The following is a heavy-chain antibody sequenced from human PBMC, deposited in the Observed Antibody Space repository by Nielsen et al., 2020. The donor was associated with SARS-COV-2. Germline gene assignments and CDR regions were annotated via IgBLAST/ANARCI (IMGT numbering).Heavy chain of an antibody. CDR2: IDPSSSYV. CDR1: GYSFTNYW. D-gene: IGHD6-13*01. J-gene: IGHJ6*03. Sequence: GESLKISCKASGYSFTNYWINWVRQMPGKGLEWMARIDPSSSYVYVSPTLQGHVTISDDKSIGTAYLQWDSLKASDTAIYFCARSRLAGADFYSTYFYMDVWGKGTPVTVS. V-gene: IGHV5-10-1*01. CDR3: ARSRLAGADFYSTYFYMDV.